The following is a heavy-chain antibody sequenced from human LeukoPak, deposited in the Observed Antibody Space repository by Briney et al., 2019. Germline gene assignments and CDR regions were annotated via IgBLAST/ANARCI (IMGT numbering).Heavy chain of an antibody. CDR2: IIPIFGTA. Sequence: SVKVSCKASGGTFSSYAISWVRQAPGQGLEWMGRIIPIFGTAKYAQKFQGRVTITTDESTSTAYMELSSLRSEDTAVYYCARSYYGDYYMDVWGKGTTVTVSS. J-gene: IGHJ6*03. CDR1: GGTFSSYA. CDR3: ARSYYGDYYMDV. V-gene: IGHV1-69*05. D-gene: IGHD4-17*01.